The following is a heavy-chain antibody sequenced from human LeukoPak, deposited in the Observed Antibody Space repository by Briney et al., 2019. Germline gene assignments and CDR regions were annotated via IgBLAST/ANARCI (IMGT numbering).Heavy chain of an antibody. CDR2: ISGSGGST. V-gene: IGHV3-23*01. J-gene: IGHJ3*01. CDR3: AKDRSCTGSSCNVGS. D-gene: IGHD2-2*01. CDR1: GFTFSSFG. Sequence: GGSLRLSCAASGFTFSSFGMSWVRQAPGKGLEWVSAISGSGGSTYYADSVKGRSTISRDNSKNTLFLQMNSLRAEDTAVYYCAKDRSCTGSSCNVGSWGQGTMVTVSS.